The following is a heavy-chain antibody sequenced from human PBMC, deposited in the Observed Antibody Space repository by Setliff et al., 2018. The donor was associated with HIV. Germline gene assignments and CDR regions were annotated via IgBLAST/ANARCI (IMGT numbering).Heavy chain of an antibody. D-gene: IGHD5-12*01. Sequence: SVKVSCKASGGTFSLYAINWVRQAPGQGLEWMGGIIPIFNTANYAQKFQGRVTITADGSTSTAYMELSSLIFEDTATYYCARDQATGYEKVWFSWIDPWGQGTLVTVSS. J-gene: IGHJ5*02. CDR3: ARDQATGYEKVWFSWIDP. CDR1: GGTFSLYA. V-gene: IGHV1-69*13. CDR2: IIPIFNTA.